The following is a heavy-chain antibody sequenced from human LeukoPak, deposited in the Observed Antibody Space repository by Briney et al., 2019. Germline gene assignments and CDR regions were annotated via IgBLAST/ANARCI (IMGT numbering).Heavy chain of an antibody. V-gene: IGHV1-69*05. CDR3: ARDSIAAETTGAFDI. CDR1: GGTFSSYA. CDR2: IIPIFGTA. J-gene: IGHJ3*02. D-gene: IGHD6-13*01. Sequence: SVKVSCKASGGTFSSYAISWVRQAPGQGLEWMGGIIPIFGTANYAQKFQGRVTITTDESTSTAYMELSSLRSEDTAVYYCARDSIAAETTGAFDIWGQGTMVTVSS.